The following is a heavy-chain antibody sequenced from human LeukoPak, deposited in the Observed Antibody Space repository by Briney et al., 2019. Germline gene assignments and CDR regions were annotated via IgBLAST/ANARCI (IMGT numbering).Heavy chain of an antibody. CDR1: GFTFSSYS. V-gene: IGHV3-21*01. D-gene: IGHD3-22*01. CDR2: ISSSSSYI. Sequence: GGSLRLSCAASGFTFSSYSMNWVRQAPGKGLEWVSSISSSSSYIYYADSVKGRFTISRDKSKNTLYLQMNSLRAEDTAVYYCARDPGYDSSGYGWFDPWGQGTLVTVSS. CDR3: ARDPGYDSSGYGWFDP. J-gene: IGHJ5*02.